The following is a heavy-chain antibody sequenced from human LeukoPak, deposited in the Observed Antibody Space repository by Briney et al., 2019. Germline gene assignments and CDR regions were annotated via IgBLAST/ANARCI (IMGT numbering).Heavy chain of an antibody. V-gene: IGHV4-39*01. J-gene: IGHJ4*02. CDR2: IYYSGST. Sequence: SSETLSLTCTVSGGSISSSSYYWGWIRQPPGKGLEWIGSIYYSGSTYYNPSLKSRVTISVDTSKNQFSLKLSSVTAADTAVYYCARDGIAVAGVGYWGQGTLVTVSS. D-gene: IGHD6-19*01. CDR1: GGSISSSSYY. CDR3: ARDGIAVAGVGY.